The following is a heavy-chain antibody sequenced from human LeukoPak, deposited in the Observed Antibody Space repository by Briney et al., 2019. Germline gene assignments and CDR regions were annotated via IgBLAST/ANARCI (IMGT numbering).Heavy chain of an antibody. Sequence: SETLSLTCTVSGGSISSSSYYWGWIRQPPGKGLEWIGSIYYSGSTYYNPSLKSRVTISVDTSKNQFSLKLSSVTAADTAVYYCARREGSLFDYWGQGTLVTVSS. J-gene: IGHJ4*02. CDR1: GGSISSSSYY. V-gene: IGHV4-39*01. CDR3: ARREGSLFDY. D-gene: IGHD1-26*01. CDR2: IYYSGST.